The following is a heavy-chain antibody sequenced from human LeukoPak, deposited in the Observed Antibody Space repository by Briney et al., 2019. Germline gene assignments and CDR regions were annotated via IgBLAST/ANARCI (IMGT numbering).Heavy chain of an antibody. V-gene: IGHV3-7*01. J-gene: IGHJ4*02. Sequence: GGSLRLSCAASQFTFSTYWMSRVRQAPGKGLEWVANIKEDGREISYVESVKGRFTISRDNARNSLYLQMNSLRVEDTAVYYCVRDRGYSSFDSWGQGTLVTVSS. CDR3: VRDRGYSSFDS. CDR2: IKEDGREI. CDR1: QFTFSTYW. D-gene: IGHD4-23*01.